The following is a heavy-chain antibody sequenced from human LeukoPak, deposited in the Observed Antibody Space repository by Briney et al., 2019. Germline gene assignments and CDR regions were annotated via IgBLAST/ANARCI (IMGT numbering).Heavy chain of an antibody. Sequence: GGSLRLSCEASGFSFSSYWMHWVRQAPGKGLEWVAVISYDGSNKYYADSVKGRFTISRDNSKNTLYLQMNSLRAEDTAVYYCARDVGSHYYDSSGYYGVHYWGQGTLVTVSS. CDR2: ISYDGSNK. CDR3: ARDVGSHYYDSSGYYGVHY. J-gene: IGHJ4*02. V-gene: IGHV3-30-3*01. D-gene: IGHD3-22*01. CDR1: GFSFSSYW.